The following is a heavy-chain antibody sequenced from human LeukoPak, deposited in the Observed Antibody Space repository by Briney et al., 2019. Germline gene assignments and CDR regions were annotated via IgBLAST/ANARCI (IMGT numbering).Heavy chain of an antibody. V-gene: IGHV4-34*01. Sequence: SETLSPTCAVYGGSFSGYYWSWIRQPPGKGLEWIGEINHSGSTNYNPSLKSRVTISVDTSKNQFSLKLSSVTAADTAVYYCARGPLGWLRLTWFDPWGQGTLVTVSS. D-gene: IGHD5-12*01. CDR1: GGSFSGYY. CDR3: ARGPLGWLRLTWFDP. J-gene: IGHJ5*02. CDR2: INHSGST.